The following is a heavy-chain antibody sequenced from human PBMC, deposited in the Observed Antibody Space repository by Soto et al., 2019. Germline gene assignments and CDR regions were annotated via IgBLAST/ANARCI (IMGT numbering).Heavy chain of an antibody. D-gene: IGHD2-2*01. CDR2: IYPGDSDT. J-gene: IGHJ1*01. CDR3: ARLGDWSSTSCYGYFQH. V-gene: IGHV5-51*01. Sequence: GESLKISCTGSGYSFTSYWIGWVRQMPGKGLEWMGIIYPGDSDTRYSPSFQGQVTISADKSISTAYLQWSSLKASDTAMYYCARLGDWSSTSCYGYFQHWGQGTLVTVSS. CDR1: GYSFTSYW.